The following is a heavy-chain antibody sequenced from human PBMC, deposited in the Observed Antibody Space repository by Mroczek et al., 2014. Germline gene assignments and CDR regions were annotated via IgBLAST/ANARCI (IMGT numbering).Heavy chain of an antibody. CDR3: ARSQAVLSPERGADY. CDR2: INHSGST. V-gene: IGHV4-34*01. D-gene: IGHD2-15*01. J-gene: IGHJ4*02. CDR1: GGSFSGYY. Sequence: QVQLVESGAGLLKPSETLSLTCAVYGGSFSGYYWSWIRQPPGKGLEWIGEINHSGSTNYNPSLKSRVTISVDTSKNQFSLKLSSVTAADTAVYYCARSQAVLSPERGADYWGQGTLVTVSS.